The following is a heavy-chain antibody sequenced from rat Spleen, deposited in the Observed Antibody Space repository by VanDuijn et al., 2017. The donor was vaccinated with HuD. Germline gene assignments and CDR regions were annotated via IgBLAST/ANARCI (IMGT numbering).Heavy chain of an antibody. J-gene: IGHJ4*01. CDR3: TRGYVMDA. CDR1: GFTFSDYG. Sequence: EVQLVESGGGLVQPGRSLKLSCAASGFTFSDYGMAWVRQGPTKGLEWVATISYGDRSGHSSTYYRDSVKGRFTISRDNAKNTQYLQMDSLRSEDTATYYCTRGYVMDAWGQGASVTVSS. CDR2: ISYGDRSGHSST. V-gene: IGHV5-29*01.